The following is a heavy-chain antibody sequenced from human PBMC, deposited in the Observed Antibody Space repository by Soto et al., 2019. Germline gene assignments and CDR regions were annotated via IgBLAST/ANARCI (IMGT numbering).Heavy chain of an antibody. Sequence: PGGSLRLSCAASGFTFSSYGMHWVRQAPGKGLEWVAVISYDGSNKYYADSVKGRFTISRDNSKNTLYLQMNSLRAEDTAVYYCAKGARYDFWSGTYGMVVWGQGTTVTV. CDR1: GFTFSSYG. D-gene: IGHD3-3*01. CDR2: ISYDGSNK. CDR3: AKGARYDFWSGTYGMVV. V-gene: IGHV3-30*18. J-gene: IGHJ6*02.